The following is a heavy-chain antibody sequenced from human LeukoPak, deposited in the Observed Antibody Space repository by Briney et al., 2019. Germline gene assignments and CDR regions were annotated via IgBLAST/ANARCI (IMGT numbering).Heavy chain of an antibody. Sequence: KPSETLSLTCAVSGGSISSNNWWGWIREHPGKGLEWIGYIYYSGSTYYNPSLKSRVTISVDTSKNQFSLKLSSVTAADTAVYYCAREAVFGDSSGLYYFDYWGQGTLVTVSS. J-gene: IGHJ4*02. CDR1: GGSISSNNW. V-gene: IGHV4-31*11. D-gene: IGHD3-22*01. CDR2: IYYSGST. CDR3: AREAVFGDSSGLYYFDY.